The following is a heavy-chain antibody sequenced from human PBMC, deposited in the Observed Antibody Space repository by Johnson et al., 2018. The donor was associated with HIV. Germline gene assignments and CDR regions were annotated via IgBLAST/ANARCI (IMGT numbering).Heavy chain of an antibody. CDR1: RFTFDDYA. CDR2: LNCDGEST. V-gene: IGHV3-43D*03. Sequence: VQLVESGGGVVHPGGSLRLSCETSRFTFDDYAMHWVRQAPGKGLEWVSLLNCDGESTYYAGSVKGRFTPSRANSNNSLYLKMNSLRPEYTGLYYCAKDIASGYTNGGTLDIWGQGTMVTVSS. CDR3: AKDIASGYTNGGTLDI. D-gene: IGHD6-19*01. J-gene: IGHJ3*02.